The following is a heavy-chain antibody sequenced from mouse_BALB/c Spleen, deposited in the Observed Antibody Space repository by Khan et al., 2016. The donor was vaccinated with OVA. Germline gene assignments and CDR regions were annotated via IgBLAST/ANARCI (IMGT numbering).Heavy chain of an antibody. Sequence: QIQLVQSGPELKKPGETVKISCKASGYTFTNYGMNWVKQAPGKALKWMGWISTYTGAPTYADAFKGRFAFSLETSASTAYLQINNLKNEATATYFGTRPPHFAYVLVYWGQVTSVTVSS. CDR3: TRPPHFAYVLVY. CDR2: ISTYTGAP. J-gene: IGHJ4*01. V-gene: IGHV9-3-1*01. CDR1: GYTFTNYG.